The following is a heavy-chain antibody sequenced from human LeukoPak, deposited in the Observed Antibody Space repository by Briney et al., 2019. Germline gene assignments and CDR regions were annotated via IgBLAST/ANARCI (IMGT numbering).Heavy chain of an antibody. CDR2: IYPGDSDT. V-gene: IGHV5-51*01. CDR1: GYTFTSYR. J-gene: IGHJ4*02. CDR3: ARTLSYDSSENFDY. Sequence: GESLKISCKGSGYTFTSYRIGWVRQMPGKGLEWMGIIYPGDSDTRYSPSFQGQVTMSADKSISTAYLQWSSLKASDTAMYYCARTLSYDSSENFDYWGQGTLVTVSS. D-gene: IGHD3-22*01.